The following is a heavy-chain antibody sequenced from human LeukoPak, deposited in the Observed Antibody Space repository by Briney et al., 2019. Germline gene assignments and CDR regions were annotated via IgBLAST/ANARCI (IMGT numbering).Heavy chain of an antibody. D-gene: IGHD1-1*01. CDR2: ISGSGGST. CDR3: ARGRTAAPDEFDY. J-gene: IGHJ4*02. CDR1: GFTFSSYA. V-gene: IGHV3-23*01. Sequence: PGGSLRLSCAASGFTFSSYAMSWVRQAPGKGLEWVSAISGSGGSTYYADSVKGRFTISRDNSKNTLYLQMNSLRAEDTAVYYCARGRTAAPDEFDYWGQGTLVTVSS.